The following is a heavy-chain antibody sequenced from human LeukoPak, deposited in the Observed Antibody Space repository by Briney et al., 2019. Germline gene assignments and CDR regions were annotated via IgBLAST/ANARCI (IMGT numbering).Heavy chain of an antibody. CDR1: GFTFSSYS. CDR3: ARDESYGDYPSPYYGMDV. Sequence: GGSLRLSCAASGFTFSSYSMNWVRQAPGKGLEWVSSISSSSSYIYYADSVKGRFTISRDNAKNSLYLQMNSLRAEDTVVYYCARDESYGDYPSPYYGMDVWGQGTTVAVSS. D-gene: IGHD4-17*01. CDR2: ISSSSSYI. J-gene: IGHJ6*02. V-gene: IGHV3-21*01.